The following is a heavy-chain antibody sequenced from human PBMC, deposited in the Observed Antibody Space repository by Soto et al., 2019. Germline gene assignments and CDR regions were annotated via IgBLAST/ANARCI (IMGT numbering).Heavy chain of an antibody. CDR3: AKCQPMTRSRSYLDD. D-gene: IGHD3-22*01. V-gene: IGHV3-23*01. Sequence: EVQLLESGGDLIQPGGSLRLSCAASGFTFSSYAMSCVRQAPGKGLGRVSAISSSGGSTSYADTVKGPFTISRDNSRNTLYLQMNSLRAEDTAIYSCAKCQPMTRSRSYLDDWGQGTLVTVSS. CDR1: GFTFSSYA. CDR2: ISSSGGST. J-gene: IGHJ4*02.